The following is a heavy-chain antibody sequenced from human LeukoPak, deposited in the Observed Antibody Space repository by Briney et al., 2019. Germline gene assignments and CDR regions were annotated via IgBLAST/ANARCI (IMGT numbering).Heavy chain of an antibody. Sequence: PGRSLRLSCAASGFTFSSYAMHWVRQAPGKGLEWVAVISYDGSNKYYADSVKGRFTISRDNSKNTLYLQMNSLRAEDTAVYYCARRRYSYGSTGYYFDYWGQGTLVTVSS. CDR1: GFTFSSYA. V-gene: IGHV3-30-3*01. D-gene: IGHD5-18*01. J-gene: IGHJ4*02. CDR2: ISYDGSNK. CDR3: ARRRYSYGSTGYYFDY.